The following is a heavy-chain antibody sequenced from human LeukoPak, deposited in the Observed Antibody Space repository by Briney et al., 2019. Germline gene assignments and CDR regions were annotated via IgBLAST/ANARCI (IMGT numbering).Heavy chain of an antibody. V-gene: IGHV4-59*08. Sequence: SETLSLTCPVSGDSINDYYWGWIRQPPGKGLEWIGYIYYSGRTKYNPSLQSRVTISVDTSKNQFSLKLSSVTAADTAVYYCARRRAEGGSNGHYNWFDPWGQGTLVTVSS. J-gene: IGHJ5*02. CDR3: ARRRAEGGSNGHYNWFDP. D-gene: IGHD6-13*01. CDR1: GDSINDYY. CDR2: IYYSGRT.